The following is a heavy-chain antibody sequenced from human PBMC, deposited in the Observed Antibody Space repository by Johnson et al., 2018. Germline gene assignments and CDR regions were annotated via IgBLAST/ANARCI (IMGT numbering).Heavy chain of an antibody. V-gene: IGHV1-69*12. CDR2: FIPNFDTR. CDR3: ARDGNYGDFGRNYYFGMDV. J-gene: IGHJ6*02. Sequence: QVQLVQSGAEVKKPGSSVKVSCKTSGGTFRSYAFSWVRQAPGQGLEWMGGFIPNFDTRNYAQKFQGRATIIADGSTETVYLELSSLRSEDTAMYYCARDGNYGDFGRNYYFGMDVWGQGTTVMVSS. CDR1: GGTFRSYA. D-gene: IGHD4-17*01.